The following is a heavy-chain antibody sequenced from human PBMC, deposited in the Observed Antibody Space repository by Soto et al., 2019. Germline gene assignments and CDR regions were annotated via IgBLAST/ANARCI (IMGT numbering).Heavy chain of an antibody. Sequence: PGGSLRLSCAASGFTFNTYWMSWVRQAPGKGLEWVANIKPDGSEKWYVDSVKGRFTISRDNAKNSLYLQMNSLRAEDTAVYFCARGDYYDTSGPFSDAFDIWSQGTMVTVSS. J-gene: IGHJ3*02. D-gene: IGHD3-22*01. CDR1: GFTFNTYW. CDR3: ARGDYYDTSGPFSDAFDI. CDR2: IKPDGSEK. V-gene: IGHV3-7*04.